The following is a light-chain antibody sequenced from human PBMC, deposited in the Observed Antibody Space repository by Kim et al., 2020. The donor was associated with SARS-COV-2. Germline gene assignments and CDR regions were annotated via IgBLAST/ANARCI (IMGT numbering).Light chain of an antibody. V-gene: IGLV3-1*01. CDR2: QGS. J-gene: IGLJ2*01. CDR3: QAWDSSAVV. Sequence: LCPGRTASITCSGEELGDEYPYWYQQKPGQSPVLVTYQGSKRPSGIPERFSGSNSGSTATLTISGTQAMDEADYYCQAWDSSAVVFGGGTELTVL. CDR1: ELGDEY.